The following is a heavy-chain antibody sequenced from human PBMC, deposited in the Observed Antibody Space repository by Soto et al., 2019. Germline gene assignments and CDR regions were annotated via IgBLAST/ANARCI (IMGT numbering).Heavy chain of an antibody. Sequence: QVQLQESGPGLVKPSGTLSLTCAVSGGSISTNNWWSWVRQPPGKGLEWIGEIYRSGSTNYNPSLESRVTISVDKSKNQFSLKLISVTAADTAVYYCATRTGAPLWGQGTLVTVSS. V-gene: IGHV4-4*02. CDR1: GGSISTNNW. CDR2: IYRSGST. CDR3: ATRTGAPL. J-gene: IGHJ4*02.